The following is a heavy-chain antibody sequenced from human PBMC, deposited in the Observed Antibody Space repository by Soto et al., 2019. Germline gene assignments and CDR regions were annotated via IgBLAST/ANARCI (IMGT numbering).Heavy chain of an antibody. Sequence: ASVKVSCKASGYTFTSYYMHWVRQAPGQGLEWMGKINPSGGSTSYAQKFQGRVTMTRDTSTSTVYMELSSLRSEDTAVYYCARDNHEQRGLYYYYGMDVWGQGTTVTVSS. CDR2: INPSGGST. J-gene: IGHJ6*02. V-gene: IGHV1-46*01. CDR1: GYTFTSYY. D-gene: IGHD6-25*01. CDR3: ARDNHEQRGLYYYYGMDV.